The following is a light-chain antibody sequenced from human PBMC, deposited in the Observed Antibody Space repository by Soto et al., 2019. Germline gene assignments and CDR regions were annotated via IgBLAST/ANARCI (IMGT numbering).Light chain of an antibody. CDR3: SSYTIRSTLV. V-gene: IGLV2-14*01. CDR2: EVT. Sequence: QSALTQPASVSGSPGQSITISCTGTGSDVGDYNYVSWYQQHPGRAPKLIIYEVTNRPSGVSNRFSGSKSGNTASLTISGLQAEDEADYYCSSYTIRSTLVFGTGTKLTVL. CDR1: GSDVGDYNY. J-gene: IGLJ1*01.